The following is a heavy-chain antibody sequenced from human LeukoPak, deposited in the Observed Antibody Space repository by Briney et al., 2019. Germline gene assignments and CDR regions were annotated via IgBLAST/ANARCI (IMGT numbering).Heavy chain of an antibody. CDR2: IIPSGGGT. CDR1: GYTFTNYY. Sequence: ASVTVSCKASGYTFTNYYMHWVRQAPGQGLEWVGIIIPSGGGTTYAQRFQGRVTMTRDTSTSTVYMELTSLRSEDTAVYYCARVTMLRGVVGTNGMDIWGQGTTVTVSS. J-gene: IGHJ6*02. V-gene: IGHV1-46*01. D-gene: IGHD3-10*01. CDR3: ARVTMLRGVVGTNGMDI.